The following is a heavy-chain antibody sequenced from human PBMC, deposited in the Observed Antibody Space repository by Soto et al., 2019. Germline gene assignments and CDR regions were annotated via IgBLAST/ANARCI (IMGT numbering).Heavy chain of an antibody. D-gene: IGHD2-8*01. J-gene: IGHJ4*02. CDR3: ESINNGRQGDS. V-gene: IGHV4-39*01. Sequence: AGTXSLTCTFSVYSIRNKKYHWGWTRQPPGKGLEWIGTVYSNGHTYHNPSLKSRLAMAVDTSKNQFSLSLISVTAADTAVYFCESINNGRQGDSWGQGTLVTVSS. CDR1: VYSIRNKKYH. CDR2: VYSNGHT.